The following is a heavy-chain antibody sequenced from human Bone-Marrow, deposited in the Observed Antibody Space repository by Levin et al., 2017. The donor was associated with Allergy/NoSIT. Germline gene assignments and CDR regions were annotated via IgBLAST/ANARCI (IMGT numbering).Heavy chain of an antibody. CDR1: GSTFTGFY. D-gene: IGHD3-3*02. CDR2: INPDTGGT. J-gene: IGHJ6*03. CDR3: ASSISGRPVPYYYFYYMDV. Sequence: GASVKVSCKTSGSTFTGFYIHWVRQAPGQGLQYMGWINPDTGGTDYAQIFQGRVTMTRDTSITTAYMQLSGLTSDDTAVYYCASSISGRPVPYYYFYYMDVWGKGTTVTVSS. V-gene: IGHV1-2*02.